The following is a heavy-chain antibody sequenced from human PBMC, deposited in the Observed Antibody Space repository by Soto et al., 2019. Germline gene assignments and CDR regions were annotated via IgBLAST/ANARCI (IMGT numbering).Heavy chain of an antibody. CDR3: TTGNLAAAGAFDI. V-gene: IGHV3-15*01. CDR1: GFTFSNAW. Sequence: GGSLRLSCAASGFTFSNAWMSWVRQAPGKGLEWVGRIKSKTDGGTTDYAAPVKGRFTISRDDSKNTLYLQMNSLKTEDTAVYYCTTGNLAAAGAFDIWGQGTMVTVSS. CDR2: IKSKTDGGTT. D-gene: IGHD6-13*01. J-gene: IGHJ3*02.